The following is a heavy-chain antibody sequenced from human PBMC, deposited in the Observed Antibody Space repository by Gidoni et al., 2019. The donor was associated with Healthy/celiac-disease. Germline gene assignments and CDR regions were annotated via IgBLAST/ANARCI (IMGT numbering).Heavy chain of an antibody. V-gene: IGHV3-30*18. Sequence: GRSLRLSCAASGFTFSSYGMHWVRQAPGKGLEWVAVISYDGSNKYYADSVKGRFTISRDNSKNTLYLQMNSLRAEDTAVYYCAKDIIAVAGTRGSFFDYWGQGTLVTVSS. CDR1: GFTFSSYG. CDR3: AKDIIAVAGTRGSFFDY. J-gene: IGHJ4*02. CDR2: ISYDGSNK. D-gene: IGHD6-19*01.